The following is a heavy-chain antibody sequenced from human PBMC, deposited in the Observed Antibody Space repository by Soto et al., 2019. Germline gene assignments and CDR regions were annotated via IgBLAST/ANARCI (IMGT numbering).Heavy chain of an antibody. Sequence: GGSLRLSCAASGFTFSSYWMHWVRQVPGKGLVWVSRIKSDASTIMYADSVKGRFTISRDNAKNTLYLQVNSLRPEDTAVYYCVRGGSANYYGLFDSWGQGTLVTVPQ. CDR1: GFTFSSYW. V-gene: IGHV3-74*03. J-gene: IGHJ4*02. CDR2: IKSDASTI. D-gene: IGHD1-26*01. CDR3: VRGGSANYYGLFDS.